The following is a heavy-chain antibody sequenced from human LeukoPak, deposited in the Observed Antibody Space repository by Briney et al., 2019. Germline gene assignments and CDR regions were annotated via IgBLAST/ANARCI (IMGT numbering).Heavy chain of an antibody. CDR1: GGSFSGYY. Sequence: SETLSLTCAVYGGSFSGYYWSWIRQPPGKGLEWIGEINHSGSTNYNPSLKSRVTMSVDTSKNQFSLKLSSMTAADTAVYYCARDLYYYDSSGYYIFDYWGQGTLVTVSS. V-gene: IGHV4-34*01. CDR3: ARDLYYYDSSGYYIFDY. CDR2: INHSGST. D-gene: IGHD3-22*01. J-gene: IGHJ4*02.